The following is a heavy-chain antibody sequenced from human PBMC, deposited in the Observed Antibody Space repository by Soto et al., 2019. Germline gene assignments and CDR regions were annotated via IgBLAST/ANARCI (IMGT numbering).Heavy chain of an antibody. D-gene: IGHD4-17*01. Sequence: PSETLSLTCTVSGGSISPYYWSWIRQPPGKGLEWIGFIYYSGRTSYNPSLKSRVTISVDTSKNQFSLNLSSVTAADTAVYYCARDLRFQGHDYADYLGYGMDVWGQGTTVTVYS. CDR1: GGSISPYY. CDR2: IYYSGRT. J-gene: IGHJ6*02. V-gene: IGHV4-59*01. CDR3: ARDLRFQGHDYADYLGYGMDV.